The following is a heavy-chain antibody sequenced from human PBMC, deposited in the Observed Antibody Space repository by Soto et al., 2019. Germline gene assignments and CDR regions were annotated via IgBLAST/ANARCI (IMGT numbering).Heavy chain of an antibody. D-gene: IGHD4-17*01. V-gene: IGHV4-34*01. Sequence: SETLSLTCAVYGGSFSGYYWSWIRQPPGKGLEWIGEINHSGSTNYNPSLKSRVTISVDTSKNQFSLKLSSVTAADTAVYYCARATDYGDPILGDWGQGTLVTVSS. CDR3: ARATDYGDPILGD. J-gene: IGHJ4*02. CDR1: GGSFSGYY. CDR2: INHSGST.